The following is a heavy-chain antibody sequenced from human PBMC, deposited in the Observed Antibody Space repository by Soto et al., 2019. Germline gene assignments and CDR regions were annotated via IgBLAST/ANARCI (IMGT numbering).Heavy chain of an antibody. Sequence: GGSLRLSCAASGFTFSSYAMHWVRQAPGKGLEWVAVISYDGSNKYYADSVKGRCTISRDNSKNTLYLQMNSLRAEDTAVYYCARDGLVGATPPGGYFDYWGQGTLVTVSS. V-gene: IGHV3-30-3*01. CDR3: ARDGLVGATPPGGYFDY. CDR2: ISYDGSNK. CDR1: GFTFSSYA. J-gene: IGHJ4*02. D-gene: IGHD1-26*01.